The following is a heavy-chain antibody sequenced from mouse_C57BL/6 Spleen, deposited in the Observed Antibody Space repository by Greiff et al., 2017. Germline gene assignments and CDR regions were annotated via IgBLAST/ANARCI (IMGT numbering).Heavy chain of an antibody. CDR3: ARGEVYGNYVDS. J-gene: IGHJ2*01. CDR1: GYAFSSYW. V-gene: IGHV1-80*01. D-gene: IGHD2-1*01. CDR2: IYPGDGDT. Sequence: VQLQQSGAELVKPGASVKISCKASGYAFSSYWMNWVKQRPGKGLEWIGQIYPGDGDTNYNGTFKGKAPLTADKSYSTAYLQLSSLTSEDSAVYFWARGEVYGNYVDSWGQGTTLTVSS.